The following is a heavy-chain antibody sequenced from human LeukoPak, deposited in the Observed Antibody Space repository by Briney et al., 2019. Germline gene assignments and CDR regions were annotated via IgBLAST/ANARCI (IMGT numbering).Heavy chain of an antibody. CDR2: IYSGGST. V-gene: IGHV3-53*01. J-gene: IGHJ4*02. Sequence: GGSLRLSCAASGFTFSSYEMNWVRQAPGKGLEWVSVIYSGGSTYYADSVKGRFTISRDNSKNTLYPQMNSLRAEDTAVYYCARDVVGAQPGYWGQGTLVTVSS. D-gene: IGHD1-26*01. CDR1: GFTFSSYE. CDR3: ARDVVGAQPGY.